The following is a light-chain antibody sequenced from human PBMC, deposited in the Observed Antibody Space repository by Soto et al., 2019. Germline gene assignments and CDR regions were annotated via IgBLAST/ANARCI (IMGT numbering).Light chain of an antibody. J-gene: IGKJ4*01. CDR3: HQRTHWPPGT. CDR1: QSVGSY. CDR2: DAS. V-gene: IGKV3-11*01. Sequence: EIVLTQSPATLSLSPGERATLSCRASQSVGSYLAWYQQKPGQAPRLLIYDASTRATGIPARFSGSGSGSDFTLTISSLEPEDFAVSFCHQRTHWPPGTFGGGTKVEIK.